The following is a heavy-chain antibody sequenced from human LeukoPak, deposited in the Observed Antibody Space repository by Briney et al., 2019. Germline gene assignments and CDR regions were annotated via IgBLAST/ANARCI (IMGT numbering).Heavy chain of an antibody. J-gene: IGHJ4*02. CDR3: ASADSGWYLVDY. D-gene: IGHD6-19*01. CDR1: GYTFTSYY. Sequence: ASVKVSCKASGYTFTSYYMHWVRQAPGQGLEWMGWINPNSGGTNYAQKFQGRVTMTRDTSISTAYMELSRLRSDDTAVYYCASADSGWYLVDYWGQGTLVTVSS. V-gene: IGHV1-2*02. CDR2: INPNSGGT.